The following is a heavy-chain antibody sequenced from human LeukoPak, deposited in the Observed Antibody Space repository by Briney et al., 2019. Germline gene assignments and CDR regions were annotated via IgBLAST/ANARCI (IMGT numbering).Heavy chain of an antibody. J-gene: IGHJ3*02. V-gene: IGHV3-21*01. CDR2: ISSINSYI. CDR1: GFTFSDAW. Sequence: GGSLRLSCAASGFTFSDAWMSWVRQAPGKGLEWVASISSINSYIHYADSVKGRFTISRDNAKDSLYLQMNSLRAEDTAVYYCAGDVSPHPRAFDIWGQGTMVTVSS. CDR3: AGDVSPHPRAFDI. D-gene: IGHD5/OR15-5a*01.